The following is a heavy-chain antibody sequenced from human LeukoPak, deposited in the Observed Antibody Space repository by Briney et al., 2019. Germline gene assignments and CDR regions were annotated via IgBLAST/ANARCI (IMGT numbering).Heavy chain of an antibody. J-gene: IGHJ4*01. Sequence: GGSLRLSCAASGFSFNNAWMNWVRQAPGKGLEWVGLIKNKADGETTDYAAPVKGRLTISRDDSKNTLYLQMNSLKTEDSAVYFCTKLWYSYHNIDYWGHGTLVTVSS. CDR2: IKNKADGETT. V-gene: IGHV3-15*01. D-gene: IGHD2-21*01. CDR3: TKLWYSYHNIDY. CDR1: GFSFNNAW.